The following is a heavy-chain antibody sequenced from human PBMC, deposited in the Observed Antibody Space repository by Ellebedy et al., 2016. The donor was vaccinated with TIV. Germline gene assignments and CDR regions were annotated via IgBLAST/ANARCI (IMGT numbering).Heavy chain of an antibody. V-gene: IGHV3-23*01. CDR2: ISSSGVSS. J-gene: IGHJ4*02. D-gene: IGHD3-22*01. Sequence: GGSLRLSCAASGFTFRNFAMTWVRQAPGKGLEWVSSISSSGVSSDYADSVRGRVTISRDNSKSTLYLQMDSLRADDSAEYYCAKLDSSGYYYGRLDYWGQGTQVTVSS. CDR3: AKLDSSGYYYGRLDY. CDR1: GFTFRNFA.